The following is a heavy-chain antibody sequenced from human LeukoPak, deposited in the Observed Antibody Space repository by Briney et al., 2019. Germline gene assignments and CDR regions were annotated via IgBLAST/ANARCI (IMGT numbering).Heavy chain of an antibody. J-gene: IGHJ4*02. D-gene: IGHD3-22*01. Sequence: GGSLRLSCAASGFTFSTCGMSWVRQAPGKGLEWVSAISGSGSGTYYADSVKGRFTISRDNSKNTLYLQMNSLRAEDTAVYYCAKDLYDSSGYPDYWGQGTLVTVSS. CDR3: AKDLYDSSGYPDY. V-gene: IGHV3-23*01. CDR1: GFTFSTCG. CDR2: ISGSGSGT.